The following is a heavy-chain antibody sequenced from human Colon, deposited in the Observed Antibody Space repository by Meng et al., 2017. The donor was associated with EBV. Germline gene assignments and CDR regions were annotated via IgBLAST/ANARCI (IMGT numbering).Heavy chain of an antibody. CDR3: ARDGGRDGDSDY. CDR1: GGSITSSDYY. Sequence: QLQLQESGPGLGKPSEXLSLTCTVSGGSITSSDYYWGWTRQPPGKGLEWIGNIHYTGSTSYNPSLKSRVTISEDTSKNQFSLKMSSVTAADTAVYFCARDGGRDGDSDYWGQGTLVTVSS. CDR2: IHYTGST. V-gene: IGHV4-39*07. J-gene: IGHJ4*02. D-gene: IGHD4-17*01.